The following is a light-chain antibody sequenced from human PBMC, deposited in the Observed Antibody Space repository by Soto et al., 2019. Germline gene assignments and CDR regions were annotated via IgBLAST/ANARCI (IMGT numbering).Light chain of an antibody. CDR2: EGN. CDR1: SSDVGSYHL. CDR3: CSDAGSSTWV. Sequence: QSALTQPASVSGSPGQSITISCTGTSSDVGSYHLVSWYQQHPGKAPKLMIYEGNERPSGVSNRFSCSKSGNTASLTISGLQAEDLADDYCCSDAGSSTWVFGGGTELTVL. V-gene: IGLV2-23*01. J-gene: IGLJ3*02.